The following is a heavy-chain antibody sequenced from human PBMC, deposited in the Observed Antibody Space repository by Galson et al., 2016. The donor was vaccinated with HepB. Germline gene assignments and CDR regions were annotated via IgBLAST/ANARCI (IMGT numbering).Heavy chain of an antibody. CDR3: ARDYLTYTGSYLYS. Sequence: SLRLSCAASGFTFSSYWMHWVRQVPGKGLVMVARTNTDGSDTGYADSVKGRLTISRENAKNTLYLQMNTLRAEETAVYYCARDYLTYTGSYLYSWGQGTLVTVSS. D-gene: IGHD1-26*01. CDR1: GFTFSSYW. CDR2: TNTDGSDT. J-gene: IGHJ4*02. V-gene: IGHV3-74*01.